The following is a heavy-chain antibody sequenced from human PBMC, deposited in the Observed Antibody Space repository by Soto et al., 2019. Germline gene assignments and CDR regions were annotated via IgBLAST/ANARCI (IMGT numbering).Heavy chain of an antibody. J-gene: IGHJ6*02. CDR1: RYNFHTYW. V-gene: IGHV5-51*01. Sequence: GEPLKISCKGSRYNFHTYWIAWVRQMPGKGLEWMGFIYPHDSDTRYSPSFRGQVTISADKSINTAYLQWTSLKASDTAIYFCARPTDYHYGMQVWGQGTTVTVSS. CDR2: IYPHDSDT. CDR3: ARPTDYHYGMQV. D-gene: IGHD4-17*01.